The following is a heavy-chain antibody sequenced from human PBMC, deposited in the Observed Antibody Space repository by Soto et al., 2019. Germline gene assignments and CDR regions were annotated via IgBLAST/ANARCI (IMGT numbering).Heavy chain of an antibody. V-gene: IGHV4-30-4*01. CDR2: IFYSGTT. D-gene: IGHD3-10*01. CDR1: GGSISSRNDF. Sequence: QMQLQESGPGLVKPSQTLSLTCTVSGGSISSRNDFWRWVRQPPGKGLEWIGYIFYSGTTYYNSSLKSRGAISVDTSQNQFSLNLSSVTAADTAVYYCARVSGADYFDYWGQGTLVTVSS. CDR3: ARVSGADYFDY. J-gene: IGHJ4*02.